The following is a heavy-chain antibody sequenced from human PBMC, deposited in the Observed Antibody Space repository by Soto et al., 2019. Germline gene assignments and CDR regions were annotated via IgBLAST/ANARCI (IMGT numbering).Heavy chain of an antibody. D-gene: IGHD6-13*01. V-gene: IGHV3-48*01. CDR3: ARHPERIAEIGWFDP. CDR2: ISSSSSTI. CDR1: GFSIRSYS. J-gene: IGHJ5*02. Sequence: GESLRLSFAASGFSIRSYSMNWVRQAPGKGLEWVSYISSSSSTIYYADSVKGRFTISRDNAKNSLYLQMNSLRAEDTAVYYCARHPERIAEIGWFDPWGQGT.